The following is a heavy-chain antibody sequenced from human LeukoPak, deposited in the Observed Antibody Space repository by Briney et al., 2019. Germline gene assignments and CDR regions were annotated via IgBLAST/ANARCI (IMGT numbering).Heavy chain of an antibody. V-gene: IGHV1-18*01. J-gene: IGHJ4*02. Sequence: SVKVSCKASGYTFTSYGISWVRQAPGQGLEWMGWISAYNGNTNYAQKLQGRVTMTTDTSTSTAYMELRSLRSDDTAVYYCARRGYCSSTSCYAGIDYWGQGTLVTVSS. CDR2: ISAYNGNT. CDR1: GYTFTSYG. D-gene: IGHD2-2*01. CDR3: ARRGYCSSTSCYAGIDY.